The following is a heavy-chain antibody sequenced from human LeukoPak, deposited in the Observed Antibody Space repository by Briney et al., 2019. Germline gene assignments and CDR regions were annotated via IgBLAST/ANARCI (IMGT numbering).Heavy chain of an antibody. J-gene: IGHJ5*02. V-gene: IGHV1-69*02. CDR3: ARAYDFSLHWFDP. D-gene: IGHD3-3*01. CDR1: GGTFSSYT. CDR2: IIPILGIA. Sequence: SVKVSCKASGGTFSSYTNSWVRQAPGQGLEWMGRIIPILGIANYAQKFQGRVTITADKSTSTAYMELSSLRSEDTAVYYCARAYDFSLHWFDPWGQGTLVTVSS.